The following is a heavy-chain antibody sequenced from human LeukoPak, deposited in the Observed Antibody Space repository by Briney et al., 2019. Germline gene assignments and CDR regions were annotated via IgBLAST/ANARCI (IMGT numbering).Heavy chain of an antibody. Sequence: PGGSLRLSCAASGFTFSSYAMGWVRQAPGKGLEWVSAISGSGGSTYYADSVKGRFTISRDNSKNTLYLQMNSLRAEDTAVYYCARPHSSSWKFDYWGQGTLVTVSS. D-gene: IGHD6-13*01. CDR3: ARPHSSSWKFDY. J-gene: IGHJ4*02. V-gene: IGHV3-23*01. CDR1: GFTFSSYA. CDR2: ISGSGGST.